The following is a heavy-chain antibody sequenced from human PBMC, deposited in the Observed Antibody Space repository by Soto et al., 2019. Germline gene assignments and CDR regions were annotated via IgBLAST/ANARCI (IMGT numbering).Heavy chain of an antibody. V-gene: IGHV4-4*07. J-gene: IGHJ4*02. D-gene: IGHD3-3*01. CDR2: IYASGST. Sequence: SETLSLTCTVSGDSISPYYWSWIRQPAGKGLEWIGRIYASGSTNYNPSLKGRVTMSVATSKNQFSLKLSSMTAADTAVYYCARRGMVIIPSATAFDYWGQGTLVTVSS. CDR1: GDSISPYY. CDR3: ARRGMVIIPSATAFDY.